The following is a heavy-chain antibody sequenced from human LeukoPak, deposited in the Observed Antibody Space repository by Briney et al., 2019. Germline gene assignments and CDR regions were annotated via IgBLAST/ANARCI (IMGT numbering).Heavy chain of an antibody. D-gene: IGHD3-22*01. J-gene: IGHJ4*02. CDR3: ARDLTGPYDH. V-gene: IGHV3-74*01. Sequence: PGGSLRLSCAASGFTLSGYWLHWVRQAPGKGLVWVARINSDGSSTSYADSVKGRFTISRDNAKNTLYLQMNSLRAEDTAVYSCARDLTGPYDHWGQGTLVTVSS. CDR1: GFTLSGYW. CDR2: INSDGSST.